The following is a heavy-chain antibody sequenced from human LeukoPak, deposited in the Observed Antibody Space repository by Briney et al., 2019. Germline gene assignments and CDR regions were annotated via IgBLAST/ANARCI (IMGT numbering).Heavy chain of an antibody. Sequence: GGSLSLSCAASGFTFSSYSMNWVRQAPGKGLEWVSYISSSSSTIYYADSVKGRFTISRDNAKNTLYLQMNSLRAEDTAVYYCTRDRGHGFDFDIWGQGTTVTVSS. V-gene: IGHV3-48*04. D-gene: IGHD3-10*01. CDR2: ISSSSSTI. CDR1: GFTFSSYS. CDR3: TRDRGHGFDFDI. J-gene: IGHJ3*02.